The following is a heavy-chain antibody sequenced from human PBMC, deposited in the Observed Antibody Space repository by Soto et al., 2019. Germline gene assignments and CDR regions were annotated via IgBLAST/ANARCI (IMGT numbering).Heavy chain of an antibody. D-gene: IGHD6-6*01. V-gene: IGHV4-31*03. CDR1: GGSISSGGYY. CDR3: ARDRHNNFFDP. CDR2: IYYSGST. J-gene: IGHJ5*02. Sequence: SETLSLTCTVSGGSISSGGYYWSWIRQHPGKGLEWIGYIYYSGSTYYNPSLKSRVTISVDTSKNQFSLKLTSVTAADTAIYYCARDRHNNFFDPWGQGTLVTVSS.